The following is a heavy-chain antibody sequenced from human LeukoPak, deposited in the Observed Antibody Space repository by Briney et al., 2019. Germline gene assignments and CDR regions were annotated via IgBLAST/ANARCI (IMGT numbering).Heavy chain of an antibody. CDR1: GFTVSSNY. CDR2: IYSGGST. D-gene: IGHD1-26*01. Sequence: GGSLRLSCAASGFTVSSNYMSWVRQAPGKGLEWVSVIYSGGSTYYADSVKGRFTISRDNSKNTLYLQMNSLRAEDTAVYYCARGRSYHSHDAFDIWGQGTMVTVSS. J-gene: IGHJ3*02. V-gene: IGHV3-66*01. CDR3: ARGRSYHSHDAFDI.